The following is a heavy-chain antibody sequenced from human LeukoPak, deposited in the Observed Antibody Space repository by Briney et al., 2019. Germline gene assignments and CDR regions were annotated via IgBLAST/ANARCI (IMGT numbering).Heavy chain of an antibody. D-gene: IGHD2-21*02. CDR1: GYTFTTFG. CDR3: ARAGAVVTTHFDF. V-gene: IGHV1-18*01. Sequence: ASVTVSFKSSGYTFTTFGITWVRQAPGQGLAWMGWIGAYNGNTNYAQNLQGRVTMTTDTSTSTAYMELRNLRSDDTAVYFCARAGAVVTTHFDFWGQGTLVTVSS. J-gene: IGHJ4*02. CDR2: IGAYNGNT.